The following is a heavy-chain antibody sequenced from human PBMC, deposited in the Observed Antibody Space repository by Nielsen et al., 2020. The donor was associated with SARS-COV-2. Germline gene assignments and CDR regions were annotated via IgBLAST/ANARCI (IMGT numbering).Heavy chain of an antibody. V-gene: IGHV1-18*04. Sequence: ASVKVSCKASGYTFTSYGISWVRQAPGQGLEWMGWISAYNGNTIYAQKFQGRVTMTEDTSTDTAYMELSSLRSEDTAVYYCATDEVGWIQLWPPSYWGQGTLVTVSS. J-gene: IGHJ4*02. CDR2: ISAYNGNT. CDR3: ATDEVGWIQLWPPSY. D-gene: IGHD5-18*01. CDR1: GYTFTSYG.